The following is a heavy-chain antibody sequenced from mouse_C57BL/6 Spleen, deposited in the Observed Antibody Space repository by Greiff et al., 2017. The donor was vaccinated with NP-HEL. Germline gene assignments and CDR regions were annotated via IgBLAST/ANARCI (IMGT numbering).Heavy chain of an antibody. D-gene: IGHD2-4*01. CDR1: GYSFTSYY. CDR3: SRLLYDYDGRAFAD. V-gene: IGHV1-66*01. CDR2: IYPGSGNT. Sequence: QVQLQQSGPELVKPGASVKISCKASGYSFTSYYIHWVKQRPGQGLEWIGWIYPGSGNTKYNEKFKGKATLTADTSSSTAYMQLSSLTSEDSAVYYCSRLLYDYDGRAFADWGQGTLVTVSA. J-gene: IGHJ3*01.